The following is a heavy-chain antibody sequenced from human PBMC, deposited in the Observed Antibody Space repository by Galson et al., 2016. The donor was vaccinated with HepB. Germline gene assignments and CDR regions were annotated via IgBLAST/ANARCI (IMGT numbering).Heavy chain of an antibody. CDR2: INPSGGRT. CDR3: ARVNSFGYYVYYAMDV. J-gene: IGHJ6*02. V-gene: IGHV1-46*01. D-gene: IGHD5-18*01. Sequence: SVKVSCKASGYTFTTYYMHWVRQAPGQGLEWMGVINPSGGRTSYAQKFQGRVTMTRDMSTSTVYMELSSLRSEDTAVYYCARVNSFGYYVYYAMDVWGQGTAVTVSS. CDR1: GYTFTTYY.